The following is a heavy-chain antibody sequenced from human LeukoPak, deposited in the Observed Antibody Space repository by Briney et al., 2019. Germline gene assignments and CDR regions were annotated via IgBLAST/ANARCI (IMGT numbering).Heavy chain of an antibody. Sequence: PGVSLRLSCAASGFTFSSCWMHWVRHAPGKGLVWVSRINSDGSSITYADSVKGRFTISRDNAKNTLYLQMNSLRAEDTAVYYCARTEYSGSYFDYWGQGTLVTVSS. CDR2: INSDGSSI. CDR1: GFTFSSCW. CDR3: ARTEYSGSYFDY. J-gene: IGHJ4*02. V-gene: IGHV3-74*01. D-gene: IGHD1-26*01.